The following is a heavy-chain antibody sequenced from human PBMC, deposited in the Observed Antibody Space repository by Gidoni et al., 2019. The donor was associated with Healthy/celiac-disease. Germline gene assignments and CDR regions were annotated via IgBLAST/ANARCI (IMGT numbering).Heavy chain of an antibody. V-gene: IGHV3-30*04. CDR1: GFTFSSYA. Sequence: QVQLVESGGGVVQPGRSLRLSCAASGFTFSSYAMHWVRQAPGKGLEWVAVISYDGSNKYYADSVKGRFTISRDNSKNTLYLQMNSLRAEDTAVYYCAREEQLGLNSAYFDYWGQGTLVTVSS. CDR2: ISYDGSNK. J-gene: IGHJ4*02. CDR3: AREEQLGLNSAYFDY. D-gene: IGHD6-13*01.